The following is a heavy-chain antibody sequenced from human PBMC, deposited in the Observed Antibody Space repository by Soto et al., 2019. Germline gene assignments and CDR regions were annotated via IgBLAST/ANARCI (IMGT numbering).Heavy chain of an antibody. CDR2: INAGNGNT. CDR3: AKDSGFGELSFATHKFYYYGMDV. Sequence: GASVKVSCKASGYTFTSYAMHWVRQAPGQRLEWMGWINAGNGNTKYSQKFQGRVTITRDTSASTAYMELSSLRSEDTAVYYCAKDSGFGELSFATHKFYYYGMDVWGQRTTVTVSS. CDR1: GYTFTSYA. V-gene: IGHV1-3*01. D-gene: IGHD3-16*02. J-gene: IGHJ6*02.